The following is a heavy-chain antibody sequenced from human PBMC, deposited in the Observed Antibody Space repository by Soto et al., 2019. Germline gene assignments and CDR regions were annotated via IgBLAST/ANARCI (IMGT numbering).Heavy chain of an antibody. CDR1: GYSFTSYW. J-gene: IGHJ6*03. CDR3: ARIGSYCSSTSCYNGYYYYMDV. Sequence: GESLKISCKGSGYSFTSYWIGWVRQMPGKGLEWMGIIYPGDSDTRYSPSFQGQVTISADKSISTAYLQWSSLKASDTAMYYCARIGSYCSSTSCYNGYYYYMDVWGKGTTVTVSS. D-gene: IGHD2-2*02. CDR2: IYPGDSDT. V-gene: IGHV5-51*01.